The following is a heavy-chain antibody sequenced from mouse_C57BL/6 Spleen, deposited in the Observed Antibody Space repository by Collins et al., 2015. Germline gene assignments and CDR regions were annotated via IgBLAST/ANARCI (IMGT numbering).Heavy chain of an antibody. CDR2: IRLKSDNYAT. CDR3: TWYFFDY. Sequence: EVKLEEFGGGLVQPGGSMKLSCVASGFTFSNYWMNWVRQSPEKGLEWVAQIRLKSDNYATHYAESVKGRFTISRDDSKSSVYLQMNNLRAEDTGIYYCTWYFFDYWGQGTTLTVSS. CDR1: GFTFSNYW. V-gene: IGHV6-3*01. J-gene: IGHJ2*01.